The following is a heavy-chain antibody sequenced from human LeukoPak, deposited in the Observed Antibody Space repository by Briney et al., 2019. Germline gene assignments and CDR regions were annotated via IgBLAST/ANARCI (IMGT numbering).Heavy chain of an antibody. Sequence: PSETLSLTCAVYGGSFIGYYWGWIRQPPGKGLGWIGEIDHSVSTNYNPSLKSRVTISVDTSKNQFSLKLSSVTAADTAVYYCARIRRYYYYMDVWGNGTTVTVSS. D-gene: IGHD3-10*01. CDR3: ARIRRYYYYMDV. CDR1: GGSFIGYY. V-gene: IGHV4-34*01. J-gene: IGHJ6*03. CDR2: IDHSVST.